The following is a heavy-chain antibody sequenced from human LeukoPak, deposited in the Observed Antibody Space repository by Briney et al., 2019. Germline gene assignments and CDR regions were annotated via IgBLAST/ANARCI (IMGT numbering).Heavy chain of an antibody. J-gene: IGHJ6*03. CDR1: GGTFTSYA. D-gene: IGHD3-22*01. Sequence: SVKLSCTASGGTFTSYAISWVRQAPGQGLEWRGGIIPIFGTANYAQKFQGRVTITTDESTSTAYMELSNLRCVDTAEYYCANFFISGFYYMGGRGKGATVTV. CDR2: IIPIFGTA. V-gene: IGHV1-69*05. CDR3: ANFFISGFYYMGG.